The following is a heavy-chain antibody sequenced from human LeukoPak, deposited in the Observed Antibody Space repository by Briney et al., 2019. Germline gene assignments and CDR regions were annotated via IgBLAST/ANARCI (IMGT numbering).Heavy chain of an antibody. Sequence: GASVKVSCKASGYTFTSYYMHWVRQAPGQGLEWMGIINPSGGSTSYAQKFQGRATMTRDTSTSTVYMELSSLRSEDTAVYYCARDAFPTVTLLNWFDPWGQGTLVTVSS. CDR3: ARDAFPTVTLLNWFDP. CDR2: INPSGGST. D-gene: IGHD4-11*01. CDR1: GYTFTSYY. J-gene: IGHJ5*02. V-gene: IGHV1-46*01.